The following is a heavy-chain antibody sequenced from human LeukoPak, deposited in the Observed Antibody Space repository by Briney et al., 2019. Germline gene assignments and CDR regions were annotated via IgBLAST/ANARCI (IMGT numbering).Heavy chain of an antibody. J-gene: IGHJ4*02. V-gene: IGHV3-21*01. Sequence: GGSLRLSCAASGFTFSSYSMNWVRQAPGKGLEWVSSISSSSSYIYYADSVKGRFTISRDNAKSSLYLQMNSLRAEDTAVYYCARADWDTAMIDYWGQGTLVTVSS. CDR2: ISSSSSYI. CDR1: GFTFSSYS. D-gene: IGHD5-18*01. CDR3: ARADWDTAMIDY.